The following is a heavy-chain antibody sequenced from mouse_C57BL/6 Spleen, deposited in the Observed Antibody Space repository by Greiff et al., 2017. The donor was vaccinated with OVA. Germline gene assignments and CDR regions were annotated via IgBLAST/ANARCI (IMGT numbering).Heavy chain of an antibody. V-gene: IGHV2-2*01. CDR1: GFSLTSYG. Sequence: QVQLKESGPGLVQPSQSLSITCTVSGFSLTSYGVHWVRQSPGKGLEWLGVIWSGGSTDYNAAFISRLSISKDNSKSQVFFKMNSLQADDTAIYYCARNSHYYGSSDDAMDYWGQGTSVTVSS. J-gene: IGHJ4*01. D-gene: IGHD1-1*01. CDR2: IWSGGST. CDR3: ARNSHYYGSSDDAMDY.